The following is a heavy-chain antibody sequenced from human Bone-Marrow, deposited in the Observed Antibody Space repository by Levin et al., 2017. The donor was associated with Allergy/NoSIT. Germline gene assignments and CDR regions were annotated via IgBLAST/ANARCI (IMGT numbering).Heavy chain of an antibody. CDR3: VAEYYDTSGFDF. Sequence: GESLKISCVASGFTFSSYGMHWVRQAPGKGLEWVAAISYDGSDHSYADAVRGRFSISRDNSKNTHFLQMNSLTVEDTAVYYCVAEYYDTSGFDFWGQGTLVSVSS. D-gene: IGHD3-22*01. V-gene: IGHV3-30*03. CDR1: GFTFSSYG. J-gene: IGHJ4*02. CDR2: ISYDGSDH.